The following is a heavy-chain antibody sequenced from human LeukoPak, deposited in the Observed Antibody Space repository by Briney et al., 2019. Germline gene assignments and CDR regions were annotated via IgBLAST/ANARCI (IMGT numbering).Heavy chain of an antibody. V-gene: IGHV3-23*01. CDR1: GFTFSTYA. D-gene: IGHD4-23*01. J-gene: IGHJ4*02. Sequence: GGSLRPSCVASGFTFSTYAMAWVRQAPGKGLEWVSSISYNGANTHYADSVKGRFTISRDNSKNTLYLQMNSLRAEDTAVYYCAKDFAVVTPPMALLDWWGQGTLVTVSS. CDR3: AKDFAVVTPPMALLDW. CDR2: ISYNGANT.